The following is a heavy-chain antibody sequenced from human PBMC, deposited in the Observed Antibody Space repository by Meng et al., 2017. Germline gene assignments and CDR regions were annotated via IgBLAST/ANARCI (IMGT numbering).Heavy chain of an antibody. CDR3: ARGRGKLISAPADY. Sequence: GESLKISCAASGFTVSSNYMSWVRQAPGKGLEWVSVIYSGGSTYYADSVKGRFTISRDNSKNTLYLQMNSLRAEDTAVYYCARGRGKLISAPADYWGQGTLVTVSS. CDR2: IYSGGST. CDR1: GFTVSSNY. D-gene: IGHD3-16*01. V-gene: IGHV3-53*01. J-gene: IGHJ4*02.